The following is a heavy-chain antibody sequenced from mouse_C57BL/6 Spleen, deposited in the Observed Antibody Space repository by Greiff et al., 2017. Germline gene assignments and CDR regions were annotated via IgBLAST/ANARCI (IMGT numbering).Heavy chain of an antibody. CDR1: GYTFTSYW. V-gene: IGHV1-74*01. CDR2: IHPSDGDT. CDR3: AIGDYYGSSFDD. J-gene: IGHJ2*01. D-gene: IGHD1-1*01. Sequence: QVQLQQPGAELVKPGASVKLSCKASGYTFTSYWMHWVKQRPGQGLEWIGRIHPSDGDTNYNQKFKGKATLTVDKSSSTAYMQLSSLTSEDSAVYYCAIGDYYGSSFDDWGHGTTLTVSS.